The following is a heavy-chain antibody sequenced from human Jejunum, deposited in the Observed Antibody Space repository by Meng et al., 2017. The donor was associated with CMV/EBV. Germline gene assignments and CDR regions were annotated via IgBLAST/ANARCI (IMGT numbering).Heavy chain of an antibody. CDR3: ATTYYYDSSAYYYRHFDY. J-gene: IGHJ4*02. V-gene: IGHV3-21*01. Sequence: FSPCARNWVRQAPGMGLEWVSSITYSSKTIYYADSVKGRFTVSRDNAENSLYLQMNSLRSEDTAVYYCATTYYYDSSAYYYRHFDYWGQGTLVTVSS. CDR1: FSPCA. D-gene: IGHD3-22*01. CDR2: ITYSSKTI.